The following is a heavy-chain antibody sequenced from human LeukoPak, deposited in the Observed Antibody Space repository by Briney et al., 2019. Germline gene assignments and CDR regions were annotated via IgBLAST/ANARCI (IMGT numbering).Heavy chain of an antibody. J-gene: IGHJ4*02. CDR1: GGSISSYY. CDR2: IYYSGST. CDR3: ARLSEGYDSSGYYLNYFDY. V-gene: IGHV4-59*08. D-gene: IGHD3-22*01. Sequence: PSETLSLTCTVSGGSISSYYWSWIRQPPGKGLEWIGYIYYSGSTNYNPSLKSRVTISVDTSKDQFSLKLSSVTAADTAVYYCARLSEGYDSSGYYLNYFDYWGQGTLVTVSS.